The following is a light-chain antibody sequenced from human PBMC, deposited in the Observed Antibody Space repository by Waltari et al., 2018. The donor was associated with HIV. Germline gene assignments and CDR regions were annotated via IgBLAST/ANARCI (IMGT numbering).Light chain of an antibody. J-gene: IGLJ3*02. CDR2: EDN. V-gene: IGLV6-57*01. CDR3: QSYDTKNHWV. Sequence: FMLTQPHSVSGSAGKTVTISCTRDSGSIASNYVQWFQQRPGSSPSTLIYEDNQRPAVVSVRFSASVDSSSNAASLTISGLRTDDEAHYYCQSYDTKNHWVFGGGSRLTVL. CDR1: SGSIASNY.